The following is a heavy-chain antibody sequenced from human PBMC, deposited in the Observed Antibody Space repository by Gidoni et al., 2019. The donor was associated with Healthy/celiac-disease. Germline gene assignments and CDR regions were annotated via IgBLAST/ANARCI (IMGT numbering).Heavy chain of an antibody. J-gene: IGHJ5*02. CDR2: INPSCGST. Sequence: QVQLVQSGAEVKKPGASVTVSCKASGYTFTSYYMHWVRQAPGQGLEWMGIINPSCGSTSYAHKFQGRVTMTRDTSTSTVYMELSSLRSEDTAVYYCARDPLPQTPGIAVAGTPPRWFDPWGQGTLVTVSS. CDR3: ARDPLPQTPGIAVAGTPPRWFDP. D-gene: IGHD6-19*01. V-gene: IGHV1-46*01. CDR1: GYTFTSYY.